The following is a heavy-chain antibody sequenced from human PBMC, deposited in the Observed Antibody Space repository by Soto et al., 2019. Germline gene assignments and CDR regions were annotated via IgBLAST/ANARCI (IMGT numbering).Heavy chain of an antibody. CDR1: GGSVNSGSYY. CDR3: ARTYCATTCCQAHGMDV. D-gene: IGHD2-2*01. V-gene: IGHV4-61*01. J-gene: IGHJ6*02. Sequence: QVQLQESGPGLVKPSETLSLTCTVSGGSVNSGSYYWTWIRQPPGKGLEWIGYLYYNTNTNYNPSLKSRVTISVDTSKNQFSLKLSSVAAADTAFYYCARTYCATTCCQAHGMDVWGQGTTVTVSS. CDR2: LYYNTNT.